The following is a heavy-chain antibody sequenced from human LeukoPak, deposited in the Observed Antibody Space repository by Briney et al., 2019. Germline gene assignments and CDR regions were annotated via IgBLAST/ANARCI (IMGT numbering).Heavy chain of an antibody. Sequence: SETLSLTCTVSGGSISSYYWSWIRQSPGKGLEWIGYIYYSGSTNYNPSLKSRVTISVDTSKSQFSLKLSSVTAADTAVYYCARASSGWYNWFDPWGQGTLVTVSS. CDR3: ARASSGWYNWFDP. D-gene: IGHD6-19*01. J-gene: IGHJ5*02. V-gene: IGHV4-59*01. CDR1: GGSISSYY. CDR2: IYYSGST.